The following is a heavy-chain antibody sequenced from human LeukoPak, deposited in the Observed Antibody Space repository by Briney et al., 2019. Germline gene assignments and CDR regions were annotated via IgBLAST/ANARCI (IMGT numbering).Heavy chain of an antibody. V-gene: IGHV1-8*02. D-gene: IGHD3-9*01. Sequence: ASVKVSCKASGYTFTSYGISWVRQAPGQGLEWMGWMNPNSGNTGYAQKFQGRVTMTRNTSISTAYMELSSLRSEDTAVYYCARQGLRYFDWFDPWGQGTLVTVSS. J-gene: IGHJ5*02. CDR2: MNPNSGNT. CDR1: GYTFTSYG. CDR3: ARQGLRYFDWFDP.